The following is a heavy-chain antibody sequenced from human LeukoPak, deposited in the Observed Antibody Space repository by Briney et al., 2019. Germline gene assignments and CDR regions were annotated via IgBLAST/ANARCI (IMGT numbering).Heavy chain of an antibody. J-gene: IGHJ4*02. CDR2: INPNSGGT. V-gene: IGHV1-2*02. Sequence: GASVKVSCKASGYTFTGYYMHWVRQAPGQGLEWMGWINPNSGGTNYAQKFQGRVTMTRDTSISTAYMELSRLRSDDTAVYYCAGYPSSGWYNFDYWGQGTLVTVSS. CDR3: AGYPSSGWYNFDY. CDR1: GYTFTGYY. D-gene: IGHD6-19*01.